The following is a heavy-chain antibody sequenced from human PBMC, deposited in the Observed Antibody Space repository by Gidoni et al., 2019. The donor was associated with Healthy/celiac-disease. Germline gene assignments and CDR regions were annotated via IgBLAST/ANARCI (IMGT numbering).Heavy chain of an antibody. CDR3: ARVGLGGYSYGKDAFDI. J-gene: IGHJ3*02. Sequence: EVQLVESGGGLVKPGGSVGLSCAASGFTLRSYSMNSFRQAPGKGLEWVSSISSSSSYIYYADSVKGRFTISRDNAKNSLYLQMNSLRAEDTAVYYCARVGLGGYSYGKDAFDIWGQGTMVTVSS. D-gene: IGHD5-18*01. V-gene: IGHV3-21*01. CDR1: GFTLRSYS. CDR2: ISSSSSYI.